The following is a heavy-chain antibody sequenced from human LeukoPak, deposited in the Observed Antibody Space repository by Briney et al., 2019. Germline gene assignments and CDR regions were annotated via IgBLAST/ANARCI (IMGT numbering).Heavy chain of an antibody. CDR2: THYSGKT. CDR3: ARRMATVVNTYWYFDL. D-gene: IGHD5-24*01. CDR1: GGSITTHY. J-gene: IGHJ2*01. V-gene: IGHV4-59*08. Sequence: PSESLSLTCTVSGGSITTHYWSWIRQPPGKGLEWIAYTHYSGKTNYNPSLKSRVTISLDTSKNQFSLKLSSVTAADTAVYYCARRMATVVNTYWYFDLWGRGTLVTVSS.